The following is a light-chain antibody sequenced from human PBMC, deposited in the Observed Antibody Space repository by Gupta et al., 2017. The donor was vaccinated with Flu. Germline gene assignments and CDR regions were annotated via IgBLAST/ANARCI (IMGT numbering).Light chain of an antibody. V-gene: IGKV1-33*01. J-gene: IGKJ2*01. CDR3: QQQDNLPYT. CDR1: QDISKY. CDR2: EVS. Sequence: PFSLSASVGDRVTITCQASQDISKYLNWYQQKPGRAPKLLIYEVSKLETGVPSRFSGSGSGTDFSFTISSLQPEDIATYYCQQQDNLPYTYGQGTKVDIK.